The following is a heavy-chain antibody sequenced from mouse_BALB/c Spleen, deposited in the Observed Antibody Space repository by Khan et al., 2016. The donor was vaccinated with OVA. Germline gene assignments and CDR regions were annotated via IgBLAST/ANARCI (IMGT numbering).Heavy chain of an antibody. V-gene: IGHV14-3*02. J-gene: IGHJ2*01. Sequence: VQLKQSGAELVKPGASVKLSCTASGFNIKDTYMHWVKQRPEQGLEWIGRIDPANGNTKYDPKFQGKATITADTSSNTAYLQLSSLTSEDTAVCYCARVPEGDYWGQGTTLTVSS. CDR3: ARVPEGDY. CDR2: IDPANGNT. CDR1: GFNIKDTY.